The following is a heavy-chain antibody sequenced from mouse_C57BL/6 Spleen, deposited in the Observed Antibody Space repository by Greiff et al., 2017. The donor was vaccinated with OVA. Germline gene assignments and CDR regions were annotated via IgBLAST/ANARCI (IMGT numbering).Heavy chain of an antibody. CDR1: GYTFTSYW. J-gene: IGHJ4*01. D-gene: IGHD2-14*01. Sequence: QVQLKESGAELVMPGASVKLSCKASGYTFTSYWMHWVKQRPGQGLEWIGEIDPSDSYTNYNQKFKGKSTLTVDKSSSTAYMQLSSLTSEDSAVYYCARRGYREYYARDYWGQGTSVTVSS. CDR2: IDPSDSYT. V-gene: IGHV1-69*01. CDR3: ARRGYREYYARDY.